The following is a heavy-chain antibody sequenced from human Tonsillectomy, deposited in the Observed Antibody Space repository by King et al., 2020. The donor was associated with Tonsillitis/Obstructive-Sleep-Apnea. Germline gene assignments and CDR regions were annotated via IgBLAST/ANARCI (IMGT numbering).Heavy chain of an antibody. D-gene: IGHD2/OR15-2a*01. Sequence: VQLVESGGGLVQPGRSLRLSCAASGFIFDDYAMHWVRQVPGKGLEWVSVISWNSGNSGYADSLKGRFTISRDNAKNSLYLQMNSLRAEDTALYYCVKVRETYTFQKASFYIWGQGTMVTVSS. V-gene: IGHV3-9*01. J-gene: IGHJ3*02. CDR2: ISWNSGNS. CDR3: VKVRETYTFQKASFYI. CDR1: GFIFDDYA.